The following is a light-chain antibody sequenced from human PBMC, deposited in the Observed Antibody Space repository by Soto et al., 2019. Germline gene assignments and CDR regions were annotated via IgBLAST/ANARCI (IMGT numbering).Light chain of an antibody. Sequence: QSVLAQPASVSGSPGQSITISCTGTSSDVGGYNYVSWYQQHPGKAPKLMIYDVSNRPSGVSNRFSGSKSGNTASLTISGLQAEDEADYYCSSYTSSSTDVFGTGTRSP. CDR1: SSDVGGYNY. V-gene: IGLV2-14*01. CDR2: DVS. CDR3: SSYTSSSTDV. J-gene: IGLJ1*01.